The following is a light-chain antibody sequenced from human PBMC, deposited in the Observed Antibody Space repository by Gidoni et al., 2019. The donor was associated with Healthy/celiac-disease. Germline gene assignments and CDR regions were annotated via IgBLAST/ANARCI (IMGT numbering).Light chain of an antibody. V-gene: IGKV1-39*01. CDR1: QSISSY. CDR2: AAS. CDR3: QQSYSTPVYT. Sequence: DIQITQSTSSLSASVGERVTITCRASQSISSYLNWYQQKPGNAPKLLIYAASSLQSGVPSRFSGSGSGTEFTLTISSLQPEDFATYYCQQSYSTPVYTFXXXTKLEIK. J-gene: IGKJ2*01.